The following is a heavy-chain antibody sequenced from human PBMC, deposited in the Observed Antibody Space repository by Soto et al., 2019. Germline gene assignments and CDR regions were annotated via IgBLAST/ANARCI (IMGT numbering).Heavy chain of an antibody. CDR1: GGTFSSYA. Sequence: GASVKVSCKASGGTFSSYAISWVRQAPGQRLEWMGGINPIYGTAKYSQKFQGRVTITRDASASTAYMELSSLRSEDTAVYYCARDQRSYEWFPPLYWGRGTLVTVSS. CDR3: ARDQRSYEWFPPLY. J-gene: IGHJ4*02. CDR2: INPIYGTA. D-gene: IGHD3-3*01. V-gene: IGHV1-69*05.